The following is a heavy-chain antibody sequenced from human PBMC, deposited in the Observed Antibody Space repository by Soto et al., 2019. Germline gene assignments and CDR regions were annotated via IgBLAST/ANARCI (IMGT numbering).Heavy chain of an antibody. V-gene: IGHV3-15*01. CDR3: TTDPGDYEDY. CDR1: GITFTNAW. D-gene: IGHD4-17*01. J-gene: IGHJ4*02. CDR2: IKNRADGGTT. Sequence: EVQLVESGGDLVKPGGCLRLSCAASGITFTNAWMSWVRQVPGKGLEWVGRIKNRADGGTTDYAAPVRGRFTISRDDSRNILFLQMSSLEPEDTAVYYCTTDPGDYEDYWGQGTLVTVSS.